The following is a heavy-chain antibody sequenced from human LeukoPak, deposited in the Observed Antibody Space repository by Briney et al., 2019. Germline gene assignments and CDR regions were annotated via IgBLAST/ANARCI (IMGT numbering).Heavy chain of an antibody. V-gene: IGHV3-43D*03. CDR3: ARGPTYYDFWGGPGDY. CDR2: ISWDGGST. J-gene: IGHJ4*02. Sequence: GGSLRLSCAASGFTFDDYAMHWVRQAPGKGLEWVSLISWDGGSTYYADSVKGRFTISRDNSKNSLYLQMNSLRAEDTALYYCARGPTYYDFWGGPGDYWGQGTLVTVSS. CDR1: GFTFDDYA. D-gene: IGHD3-3*01.